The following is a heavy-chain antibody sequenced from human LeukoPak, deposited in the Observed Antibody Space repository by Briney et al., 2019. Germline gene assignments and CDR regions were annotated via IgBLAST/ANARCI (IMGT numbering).Heavy chain of an antibody. CDR2: INPNSGGT. CDR3: ARATKKDYDILTGLLDY. Sequence: AASVKVSCKASGYTSTGYYMHWVRQAPGQGLEWMGWINPNSGGTKYAQKFQGRVTMTRDTSISTAYMELGRLRSDDTAVYYCARATKKDYDILTGLLDYWGQGTLVTVSS. V-gene: IGHV1-2*02. J-gene: IGHJ4*02. CDR1: GYTSTGYY. D-gene: IGHD3-9*01.